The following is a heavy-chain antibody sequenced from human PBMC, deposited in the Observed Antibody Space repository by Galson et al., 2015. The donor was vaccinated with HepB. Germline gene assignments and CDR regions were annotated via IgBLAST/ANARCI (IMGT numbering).Heavy chain of an antibody. CDR2: IYPGDSDT. CDR3: VRSSAAGGHTSFDY. Sequence: SGAAAKKHVESPSISCMGSGCNFTTYRIGWVRQLPGKGLEWMGSIYPGDSDTTYSPSFQGQVTTSADQSITTAYLRWSSLQASDTAMYYCVRSSAAGGHTSFDYWGQGTLVTVSS. CDR1: GCNFTTYR. V-gene: IGHV5-51*01. D-gene: IGHD2-2*01. J-gene: IGHJ4*02.